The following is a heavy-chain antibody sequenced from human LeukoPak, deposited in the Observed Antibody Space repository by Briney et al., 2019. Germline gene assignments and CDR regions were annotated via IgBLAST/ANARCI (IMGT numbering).Heavy chain of an antibody. J-gene: IGHJ4*02. CDR3: AREVEVAGTGFDY. CDR2: IYYSGST. D-gene: IGHD6-19*01. CDR1: GGSIRSSYYY. Sequence: SETLSLTCTVSGGSIRSSYYYWGWIRQPPGKGLEWIGSIYYSGSTNYNPSLKSRVTISVDTSKNQFSLKLSSVTAADTAVYYCAREVEVAGTGFDYWGQGTLVTVSS. V-gene: IGHV4-39*07.